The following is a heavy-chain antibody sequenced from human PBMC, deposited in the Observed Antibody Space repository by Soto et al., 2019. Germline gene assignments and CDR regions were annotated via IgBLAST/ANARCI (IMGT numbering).Heavy chain of an antibody. V-gene: IGHV4-4*02. Sequence: SETLSLTCAVSGDSITSNNWCSWVRQAPGKGLEWIGEIYHSGATTYNPSLKNRATISVDPSKNHFSLKLTSVTAADTAVYFCARDLGTGTDYWGRGTLVTVS. J-gene: IGHJ4*02. CDR1: GDSITSNNW. CDR2: IYHSGAT. D-gene: IGHD1-1*01. CDR3: ARDLGTGTDY.